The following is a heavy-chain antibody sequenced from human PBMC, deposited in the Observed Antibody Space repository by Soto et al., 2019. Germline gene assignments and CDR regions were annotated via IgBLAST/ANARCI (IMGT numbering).Heavy chain of an antibody. Sequence: GGSLRLSCSASGFTFENYGMHWVRQAPGKGLEWVSSISWHGGNIGYADSVRGRFTISRDIAENSLYLHMNSLRPEDTGLYYGAKDTPVVNFNFDYWGQGTLVTVSS. D-gene: IGHD2-15*01. CDR3: AKDTPVVNFNFDY. J-gene: IGHJ4*02. CDR1: GFTFENYG. V-gene: IGHV3-9*01. CDR2: ISWHGGNI.